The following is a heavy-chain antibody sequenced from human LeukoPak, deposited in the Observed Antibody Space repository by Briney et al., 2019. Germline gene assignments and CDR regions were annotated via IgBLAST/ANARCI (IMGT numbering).Heavy chain of an antibody. Sequence: SETLSLTCTVSGGSIRSDVHYWDWIRQPPGKGLEWIGSILYTGSSWVKPSLNSRASISVDTSNNQFSLRLRSVHATDTALYHCARRASGSGGTQAGMDVWGQGTTVTVSS. CDR3: ARRASGSGGTQAGMDV. V-gene: IGHV4-39*01. CDR1: GGSIRSDVHY. J-gene: IGHJ6*02. CDR2: ILYTGSS. D-gene: IGHD2-15*01.